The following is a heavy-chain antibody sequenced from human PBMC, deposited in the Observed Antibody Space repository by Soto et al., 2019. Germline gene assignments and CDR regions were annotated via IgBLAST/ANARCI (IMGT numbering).Heavy chain of an antibody. J-gene: IGHJ6*02. Sequence: LILSCAASGFTFSSYCMNWVRQARGKGLEWVSALSGSGDTTYYADSVRGRFSISRDNSKNTLYLQMSSLRGEDTAVYYCAKGTQFFYYYAMDVWGQGTTVTVSS. CDR1: GFTFSSYC. CDR3: AKGTQFFYYYAMDV. V-gene: IGHV3-23*01. CDR2: LSGSGDTT.